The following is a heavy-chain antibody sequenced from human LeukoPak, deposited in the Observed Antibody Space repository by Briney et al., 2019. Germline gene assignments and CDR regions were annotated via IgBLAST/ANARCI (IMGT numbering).Heavy chain of an antibody. CDR1: GFTFSNAW. J-gene: IGHJ6*03. D-gene: IGHD3-22*01. CDR3: AREPAPHYYDSSGYSRDYYYYYYMDV. V-gene: IGHV3-15*01. CDR2: IKSKTDGGTT. Sequence: GGSLRLSCAASGFTFSNAWMSWVRQAPGKGLEWVGRIKSKTDGGTTDYAAPVKGRFTISRDDSKNTLYLQMNSLKTEDTAVYYCAREPAPHYYDSSGYSRDYYYYYYMDVWGKGTTVSISS.